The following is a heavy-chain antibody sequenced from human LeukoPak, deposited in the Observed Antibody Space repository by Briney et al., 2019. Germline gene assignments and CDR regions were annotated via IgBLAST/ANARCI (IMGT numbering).Heavy chain of an antibody. Sequence: GGSLRLSCAASGFTFSSYEMNWVRQAPGKGLEWVSYISSSGSTIYYADSVKGRFTISRDNAKNSLYLQMNSLRAEDTAVYYCARDQENSSSSDYWGQGTLVIVSS. CDR3: ARDQENSSSSDY. CDR2: ISSSGSTI. J-gene: IGHJ4*02. V-gene: IGHV3-48*03. CDR1: GFTFSSYE. D-gene: IGHD6-6*01.